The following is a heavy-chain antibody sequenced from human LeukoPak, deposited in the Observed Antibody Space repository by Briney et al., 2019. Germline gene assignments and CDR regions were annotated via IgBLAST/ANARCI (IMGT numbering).Heavy chain of an antibody. D-gene: IGHD6-6*01. CDR1: GFTFNSYS. CDR3: ARQAARPYDY. J-gene: IGHJ4*02. CDR2: ISYDGSNK. Sequence: GGSLRLSCAASGFTFNSYSMHWVRQAPGKGLEWVAVISYDGSNKYYADSVKGRFTISRDSSKNTLYLQMNSLRTEDTAVFYCARQAARPYDYWGQGTLVTVSS. V-gene: IGHV3-30-3*01.